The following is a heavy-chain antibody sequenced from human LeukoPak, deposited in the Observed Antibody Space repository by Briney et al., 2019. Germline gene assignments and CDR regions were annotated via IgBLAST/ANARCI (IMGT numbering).Heavy chain of an antibody. CDR1: GYSFVSHW. Sequence: GESLKISCKASGYSFVSHWIVWVRQMPGKGLEWLGIIYPGDSDTRYSPSFQGQVTISADKSISTAYLQWGSLKASDTAMYYCARLRDGYNLAGYWGQGTLVTVSS. D-gene: IGHD5-24*01. CDR2: IYPGDSDT. V-gene: IGHV5-51*01. J-gene: IGHJ4*02. CDR3: ARLRDGYNLAGY.